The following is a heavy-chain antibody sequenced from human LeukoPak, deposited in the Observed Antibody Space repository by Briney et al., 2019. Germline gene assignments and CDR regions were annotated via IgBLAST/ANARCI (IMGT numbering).Heavy chain of an antibody. CDR3: AKDRGSSGWYGWFDP. J-gene: IGHJ5*02. D-gene: IGHD6-19*01. V-gene: IGHV3-9*01. Sequence: PGRSLRLSCAASGFTFDDYAMHWVRQAPGKGLEWVSGISWNSGSIGYADSVKGRFTISRDNAKNSLYLQMNSLRAEDTALYYCAKDRGSSGWYGWFDPWGQGTLVTVSS. CDR2: ISWNSGSI. CDR1: GFTFDDYA.